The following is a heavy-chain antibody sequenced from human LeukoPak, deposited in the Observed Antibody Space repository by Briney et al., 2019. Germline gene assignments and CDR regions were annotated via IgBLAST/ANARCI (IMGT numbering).Heavy chain of an antibody. D-gene: IGHD2-2*01. J-gene: IGHJ3*02. CDR1: GGSISSGSYY. V-gene: IGHV4-61*01. CDR3: ARACSSTSCYLGAFDI. CDR2: IYYSGST. Sequence: PSQTLSLTCTVSGGSISSGSYYWSWIRQPPGKGLEWIGYIYYSGSTNYNPSLKSRVTISVDTSKNQFSLKLSSVTAADTAVYYCARACSSTSCYLGAFDIWGQGTMVTVSS.